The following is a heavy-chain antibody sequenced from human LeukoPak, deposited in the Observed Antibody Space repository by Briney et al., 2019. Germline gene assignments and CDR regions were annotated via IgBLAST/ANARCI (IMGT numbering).Heavy chain of an antibody. Sequence: SQTLSLTCTVSGGSISSGDYYWSWIRQPPGKGLEWIGYIYYSGSTYYNPSLKSRVTISVDTSKNQFSLKLSSVTAADTAVYYCARRGYDFWSGYSPSYYFDYWGQGTLVTVSS. CDR2: IYYSGST. V-gene: IGHV4-30-4*01. J-gene: IGHJ4*02. CDR1: GGSISSGDYY. D-gene: IGHD3-3*01. CDR3: ARRGYDFWSGYSPSYYFDY.